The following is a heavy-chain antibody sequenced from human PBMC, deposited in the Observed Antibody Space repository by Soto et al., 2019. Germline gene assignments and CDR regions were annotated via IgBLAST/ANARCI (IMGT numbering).Heavy chain of an antibody. CDR3: AKVFDYYDSSGQRGFDY. Sequence: PGGSLSLSCAASGFTFSDYFMTWVRQAPGKGLEWVSGISESGGSTSYADSVKGRFTIFRDNSKDTLYLQMSSLRVEDTAFYYCAKVFDYYDSSGQRGFDYWGQGTLVTVSS. J-gene: IGHJ4*02. CDR1: GFTFSDYF. D-gene: IGHD3-22*01. CDR2: ISESGGST. V-gene: IGHV3-23*01.